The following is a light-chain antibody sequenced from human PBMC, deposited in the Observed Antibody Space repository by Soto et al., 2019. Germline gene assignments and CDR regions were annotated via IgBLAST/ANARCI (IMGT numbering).Light chain of an antibody. CDR2: GAS. CDR1: QSINNRY. CDR3: QLFGIVSSPGFT. Sequence: EIVLTQSPGTLSLSPGERATLSCRTSQSINNRYLAWYQQKPGQAPRLLIYGASSRATGIPDRFSGSGSGTDFTLTIIRLEPEDFAVYYCQLFGIVSSPGFTFGPGTKVDMK. J-gene: IGKJ3*01. V-gene: IGKV3-20*01.